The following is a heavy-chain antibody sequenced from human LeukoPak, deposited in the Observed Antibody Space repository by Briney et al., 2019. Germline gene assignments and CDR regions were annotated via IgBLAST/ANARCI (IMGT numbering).Heavy chain of an antibody. CDR1: GDSISGSSYY. CDR3: ASADGYMIDY. V-gene: IGHV4-39*01. CDR2: IYYGGST. J-gene: IGHJ4*02. D-gene: IGHD5-24*01. Sequence: PSETLSLTCTVSGDSISGSSYYWGWIRQPPAKGLEWNGNIYYGGSTYYHPSLKSRVSISVDTSNNQFSLKVSSVTAADTAVYYCASADGYMIDYWGQGTLVTVSS.